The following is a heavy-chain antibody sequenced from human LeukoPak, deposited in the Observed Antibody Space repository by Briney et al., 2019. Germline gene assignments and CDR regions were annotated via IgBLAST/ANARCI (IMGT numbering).Heavy chain of an antibody. J-gene: IGHJ4*02. CDR2: ISYDGSNK. CDR1: GFTFSSYA. CDR3: AKEGSGSYYTPHYYFDY. V-gene: IGHV3-30-3*01. D-gene: IGHD3-10*01. Sequence: GGSLRLSCAASGFTFSSYAMHWVRQAPGKGLEWVAVISYDGSNKYYADSVKGRFTISRDNSKNTLYLQMNSLRLEDTAVYYCAKEGSGSYYTPHYYFDYWGQGTLVTVSS.